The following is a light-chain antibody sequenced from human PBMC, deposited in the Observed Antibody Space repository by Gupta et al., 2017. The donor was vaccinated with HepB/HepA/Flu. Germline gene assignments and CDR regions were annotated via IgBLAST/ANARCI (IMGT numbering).Light chain of an antibody. CDR3: QQSYIIPLT. CDR1: QSISSY. J-gene: IGKJ5*01. Sequence: DIQMTQSPSSLSASVGDRVTITCRASQSISSYLNWYQQKPGKAPNLLISVASILQSGVPSRFSGSGSETDFTLTISSLQPEDFATYYCQQSYIIPLTFGQGTRLEI. CDR2: VAS. V-gene: IGKV1-39*01.